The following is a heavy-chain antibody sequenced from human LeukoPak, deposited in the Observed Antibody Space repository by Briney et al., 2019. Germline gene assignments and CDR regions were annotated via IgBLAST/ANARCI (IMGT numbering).Heavy chain of an antibody. Sequence: SVKVSCKASGGTFSSYAISWVRQAPGQGLEWMGRIIPILGIANYAQKFQGRVTITADKSTSTAYMELSSLRSEDTAVYYCARVPGYSYGYYFDYWGQGTLVTVSS. D-gene: IGHD5-18*01. J-gene: IGHJ4*02. CDR1: GGTFSSYA. CDR3: ARVPGYSYGYYFDY. CDR2: IIPILGIA. V-gene: IGHV1-69*04.